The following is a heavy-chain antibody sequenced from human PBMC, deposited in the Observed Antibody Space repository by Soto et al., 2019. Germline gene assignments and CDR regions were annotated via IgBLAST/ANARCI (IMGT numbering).Heavy chain of an antibody. CDR3: ARDGLGDYDY. CDR2: ISSDSSPI. D-gene: IGHD4-17*01. V-gene: IGHV3-48*01. CDR1: GFTFSTYS. J-gene: IGHJ4*02. Sequence: EVQLVESGGGLVQPGGSLRLSFAASGFTFSTYSMNWVRQAPGRGLEWVSYISSDSSPIYYADSVKGRFTISRDNAKNSLYLQMNSLRGEDTAVYYCARDGLGDYDYWGQGTLVTVSS.